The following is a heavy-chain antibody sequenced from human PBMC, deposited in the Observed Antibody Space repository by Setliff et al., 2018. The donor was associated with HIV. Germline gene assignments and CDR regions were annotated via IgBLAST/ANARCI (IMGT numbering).Heavy chain of an antibody. D-gene: IGHD6-13*01. J-gene: IGHJ2*01. V-gene: IGHV1-69*13. CDR2: IIPIFGST. CDR3: ARDPRPLAARDWYFDL. Sequence: GASVKVSCKASGYTFTDYYMHWVRQAPGQGLEWMGGIIPIFGSTRYAEKFQDRISITSDESTYTAVMELTSLTSGDTAVYYCARDPRPLAARDWYFDLWGRGTLVTVSS. CDR1: GYTFTDYY.